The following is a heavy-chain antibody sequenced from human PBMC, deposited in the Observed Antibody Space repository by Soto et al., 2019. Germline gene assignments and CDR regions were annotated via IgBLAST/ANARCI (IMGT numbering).Heavy chain of an antibody. CDR1: GGSISSSNW. D-gene: IGHD2-15*01. CDR2: IYHSGST. CDR3: ATCSGGSCYYYYGMDV. V-gene: IGHV4-4*02. J-gene: IGHJ6*02. Sequence: QVQLQESGPGLVKPSGTLSLTCAVSGGSISSSNWWSWVRQPPGKGLEWIGEIYHSGSTNYNPSLTSRVTISVDKSKNQFSLKLGSVTAADTAVYYCATCSGGSCYYYYGMDVWGQGTTVTVSS.